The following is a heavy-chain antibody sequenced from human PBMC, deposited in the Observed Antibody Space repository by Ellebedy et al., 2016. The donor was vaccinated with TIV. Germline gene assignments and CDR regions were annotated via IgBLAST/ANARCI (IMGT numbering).Heavy chain of an antibody. J-gene: IGHJ6*02. CDR2: ISGSGGSI. Sequence: GESLKISCAASGFTFSSYAMSWVRQAPGKGLEWVSAISGSGGSIYYADSVKGRFTISRDSSKNTVYLQMNSLRAEDTAVYYCARDGYWGYSGYDLKYCMDVWGQGTTVTVSS. V-gene: IGHV3-23*01. D-gene: IGHD5-12*01. CDR3: ARDGYWGYSGYDLKYCMDV. CDR1: GFTFSSYA.